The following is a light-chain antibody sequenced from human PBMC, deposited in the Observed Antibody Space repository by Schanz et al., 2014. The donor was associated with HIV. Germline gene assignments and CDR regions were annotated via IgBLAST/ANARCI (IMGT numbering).Light chain of an antibody. CDR3: QQRRNWLT. CDR2: WAS. Sequence: DIVMTQSPDSLAVSLGERATINCKSSQSVLSSSNSKNYLAWYQQKPGQTPKLLFYWASTRESGVPDRFSGSGSGTDFTLSISSLQAEDVAVYYCQQRRNWLTFGGGTKVEIK. CDR1: QSVLSSSNSKNY. V-gene: IGKV4-1*01. J-gene: IGKJ4*01.